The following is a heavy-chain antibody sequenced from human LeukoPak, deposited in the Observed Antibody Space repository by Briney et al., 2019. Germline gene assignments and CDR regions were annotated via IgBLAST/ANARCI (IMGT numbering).Heavy chain of an antibody. CDR1: GYTFSDYA. V-gene: IGHV1-3*04. D-gene: IGHD3-16*02. J-gene: IGHJ4*02. Sequence: GASVKVSCKASGYTFSDYAFHWVRQAPGQRLEWMGWIDTDNGNTKYSQNFQGRVTLIRDTSATTAYMELSSLRSEDTAAYYCARDRRGGGELSPPDYWGQGTLVTVSS. CDR3: ARDRRGGGELSPPDY. CDR2: IDTDNGNT.